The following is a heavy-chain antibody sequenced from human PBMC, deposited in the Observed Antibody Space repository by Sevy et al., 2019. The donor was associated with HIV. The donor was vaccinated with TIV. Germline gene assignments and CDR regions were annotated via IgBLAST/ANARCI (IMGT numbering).Heavy chain of an antibody. CDR1: GFTFSSYS. J-gene: IGHJ4*02. D-gene: IGHD6-19*01. CDR2: ISSSSYI. CDR3: ARGSPWSSGWYVSY. V-gene: IGHV3-21*01. Sequence: GGSLRLSCAASGFTFSSYSMNWVRQAPGKGLEWVSSISSSSYIYYADSVKGRFTISRDNAKNSLYLQMNSLRAEDTAVYYCARGSPWSSGWYVSYWGQGTLVTVSS.